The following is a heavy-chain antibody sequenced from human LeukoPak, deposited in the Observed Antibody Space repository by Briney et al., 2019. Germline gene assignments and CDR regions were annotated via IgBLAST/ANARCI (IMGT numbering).Heavy chain of an antibody. Sequence: PSETLSLTCSVSGYSISRGYYWGWIRQPPGKGLEWIGSIYRGESTFWNSGGTSYNPSLKSRVTISVDTSKNQFSLRLDSVTAADTAVYYCARHFPVAVAGIPIPNYYFDYWGQGTLVTVSS. D-gene: IGHD6-19*01. J-gene: IGHJ4*02. V-gene: IGHV4-38-2*02. CDR2: IYRGESTFWNSGGT. CDR3: ARHFPVAVAGIPIPNYYFDY. CDR1: GYSISRGYY.